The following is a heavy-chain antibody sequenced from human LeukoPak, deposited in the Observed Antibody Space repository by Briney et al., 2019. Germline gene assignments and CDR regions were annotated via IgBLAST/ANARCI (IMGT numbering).Heavy chain of an antibody. CDR2: INPSGGST. CDR3: ARAPRGYDILTGYFGGLAYFDY. Sequence: ASVKVSCKASGYTFTSYYMHWVRQAPGQGLEWMGIINPSGGSTSYAQKFQGRVTMTRDMSTSTVYMELSSLRSEDTAVYYCARAPRGYDILTGYFGGLAYFDYWGQGTLVTVSS. D-gene: IGHD3-9*01. CDR1: GYTFTSYY. V-gene: IGHV1-46*01. J-gene: IGHJ4*02.